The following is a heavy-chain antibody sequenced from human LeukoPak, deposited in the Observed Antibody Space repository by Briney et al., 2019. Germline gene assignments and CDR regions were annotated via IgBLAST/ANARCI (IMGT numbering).Heavy chain of an antibody. D-gene: IGHD1-26*01. CDR3: ARHGPYSGSLGWFDP. J-gene: IGHJ5*02. CDR1: GGSISSYY. V-gene: IGHV4-59*08. CDR2: IYYSGST. Sequence: SETLSLTCTVSGGSISSYYWSWIRQPPGKGLEWIGYIYYSGSTNYNPSLKSRVTISVDTSKNQFSLKLSSVTAADKAVYYCARHGPYSGSLGWFDPWGQGTLVTVSS.